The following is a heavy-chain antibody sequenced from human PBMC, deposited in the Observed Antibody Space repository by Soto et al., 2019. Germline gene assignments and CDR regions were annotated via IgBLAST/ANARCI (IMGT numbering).Heavy chain of an antibody. CDR1: GYDFGSFG. CDR2: IVVASGRT. V-gene: IGHV1-58*02. CDR3: SADHPHTAIGWPV. J-gene: IGHJ6*02. Sequence: ASVKVSCKASGYDFGSFGIQFLRQTRGRGLEWIGWIVVASGRTNYARQFQGRVAFSRDMSSTTAYMDLYDLKSDDTAVYFCSADHPHTAIGWPVWGQGTTVTVSS.